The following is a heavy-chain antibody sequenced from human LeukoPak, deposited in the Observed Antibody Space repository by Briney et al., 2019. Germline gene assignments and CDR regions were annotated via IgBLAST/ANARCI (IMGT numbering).Heavy chain of an antibody. CDR3: ARGGDGDILTGLVFDY. CDR2: ISAYNGNT. CDR1: AYGFTIYG. J-gene: IGHJ4*02. Sequence: ASVKVSCKASAYGFTIYGISRERHAPGQGLEWMGWISAYNGNTNYAQKLQGRVTMTTDTSTSTAYMELRSLRSDDTAVYYCARGGDGDILTGLVFDYWGQGTLVTVSS. V-gene: IGHV1-18*01. D-gene: IGHD3-9*01.